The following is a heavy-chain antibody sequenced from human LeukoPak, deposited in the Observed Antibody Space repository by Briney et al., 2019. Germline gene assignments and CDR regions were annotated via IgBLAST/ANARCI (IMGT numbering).Heavy chain of an antibody. J-gene: IGHJ4*02. D-gene: IGHD3-16*02. CDR1: GFTFSNYA. Sequence: PGRSLRLSCAASGFTFSNYAMHWVRQAPGKGLEYVSGISSNGGSTSYANSVKDRFTISRDNSKNTLYLQMGSLRAEDMAVYYCARRSLSTWYDFDSWGQGTLVTVSS. V-gene: IGHV3-64*01. CDR2: ISSNGGST. CDR3: ARRSLSTWYDFDS.